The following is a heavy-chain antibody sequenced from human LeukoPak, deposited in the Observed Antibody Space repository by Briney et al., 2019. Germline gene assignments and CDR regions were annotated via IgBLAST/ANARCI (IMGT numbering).Heavy chain of an antibody. V-gene: IGHV3-48*04. CDR2: ISSSGSTI. CDR3: ARDVLFYGSHDY. Sequence: GGSLRLSCAASGFTFSSYWMHWVRQAPGKGLEWVSYISSSGSTIYYADSVKGRFTISRDNAKNSLYLQMNSLRAEDTAVYYCARDVLFYGSHDYWGQGTLVTVSS. CDR1: GFTFSSYW. J-gene: IGHJ4*02. D-gene: IGHD4-17*01.